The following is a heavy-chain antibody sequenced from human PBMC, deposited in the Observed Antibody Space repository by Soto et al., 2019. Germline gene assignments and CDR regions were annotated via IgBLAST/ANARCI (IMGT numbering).Heavy chain of an antibody. Sequence: GGSLRLSCAASGFTFNNYAMHWVRQAPGKGLEWVSAIGVRGQTTVYADSVKGRFIISRDGSKNTVFLQMNSLRAEDTALYYCAKAVNSDYIRLPVDYWGQGTQVTV. CDR2: IGVRGQTT. CDR1: GFTFNNYA. D-gene: IGHD4-4*01. J-gene: IGHJ4*02. CDR3: AKAVNSDYIRLPVDY. V-gene: IGHV3-23*01.